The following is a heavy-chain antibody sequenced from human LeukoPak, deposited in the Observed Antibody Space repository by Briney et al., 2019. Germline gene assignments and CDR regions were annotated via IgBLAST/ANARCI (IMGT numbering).Heavy chain of an antibody. Sequence: SETLSLTCAVYGGSFSGYYWSWLRQPPGKGLEWLGEINHSGSTNYDPSLKSRVTISVDTSKNQFSLKLSSVTAADTAVYYCARGRYYLKFLDYWGQGTLVTVSS. D-gene: IGHD1-26*01. CDR2: INHSGST. V-gene: IGHV4-34*01. CDR3: ARGRYYLKFLDY. CDR1: GGSFSGYY. J-gene: IGHJ4*02.